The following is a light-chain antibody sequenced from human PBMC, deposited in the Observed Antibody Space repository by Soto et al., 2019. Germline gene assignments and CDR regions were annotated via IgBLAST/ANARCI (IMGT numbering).Light chain of an antibody. CDR3: QQYNSYPWT. CDR1: QSISSW. Sequence: DIQMTKSPSTLSASVGDIVNITFRASQSISSWLAWYQQKPGKAPKLLIYDASSLESGVPSRFSGSGSGTEFTLTITSLQPDDFATYYCQQYNSYPWTFGQGTKVDIK. CDR2: DAS. J-gene: IGKJ1*01. V-gene: IGKV1-5*01.